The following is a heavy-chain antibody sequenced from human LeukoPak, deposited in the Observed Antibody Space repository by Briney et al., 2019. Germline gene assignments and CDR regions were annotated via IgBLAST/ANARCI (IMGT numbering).Heavy chain of an antibody. CDR3: ARARYYYDSSGYSYYFDY. CDR1: GGSISNKY. J-gene: IGHJ4*02. Sequence: SETLSLTCTVSGGSISNKYWSWIRQPPGKGLEWIGYIYYSGSTNYNPSLKSRVTISVDTSKNQFSLKLSSVTAADTAVYYCARARYYYDSSGYSYYFDYWGQGTLVTVSS. V-gene: IGHV4-59*01. CDR2: IYYSGST. D-gene: IGHD3-22*01.